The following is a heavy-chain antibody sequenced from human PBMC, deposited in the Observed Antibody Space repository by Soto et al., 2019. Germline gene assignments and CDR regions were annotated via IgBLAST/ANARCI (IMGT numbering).Heavy chain of an antibody. Sequence: PSETLSLTCTVSGGSLSSYYWSWIRQPPGKGLEWIGYIYYSGSTNYNPSLKSRVTISVDTSKNQFSLKLSSVTAADTAVYYCARERVELSRTFYCYYGMDVWGQGTTVTVSS. J-gene: IGHJ6*02. CDR2: IYYSGST. CDR3: ARERVELSRTFYCYYGMDV. D-gene: IGHD1-7*01. CDR1: GGSLSSYY. V-gene: IGHV4-59*01.